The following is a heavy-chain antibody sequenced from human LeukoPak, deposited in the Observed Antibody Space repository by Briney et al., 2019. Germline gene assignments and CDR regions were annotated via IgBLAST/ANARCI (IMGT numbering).Heavy chain of an antibody. CDR1: RYSFTSYW. V-gene: IGHV5-51*01. CDR3: ARLVSGYDLPRADNWFDP. CDR2: IYPGDSDT. Sequence: GESLKISCKGSRYSFTSYWIGWVRQMPGKGLEWMGIIYPGDSDTRYSPSFQGQVTISADKSISTAYLQWSSLKASDTAMYYCARLVSGYDLPRADNWFDPWGQGTLVTVSS. D-gene: IGHD5-12*01. J-gene: IGHJ5*02.